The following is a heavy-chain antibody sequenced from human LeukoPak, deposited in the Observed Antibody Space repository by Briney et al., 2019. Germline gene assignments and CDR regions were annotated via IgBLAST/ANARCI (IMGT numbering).Heavy chain of an antibody. CDR2: IYYSGST. J-gene: IGHJ5*02. D-gene: IGHD4-17*01. V-gene: IGHV4-39*02. Sequence: PSETLSLTCTVSGGSISSSSYYWGWIRQPPGKGLEWIGSIYYSGSTYYNPSLKSRVTISVDTSKNQFSLKLSSVTAADTAVYYCARDSRSVTTGGWFDPWGQGTLVTVSS. CDR1: GGSISSSSYY. CDR3: ARDSRSVTTGGWFDP.